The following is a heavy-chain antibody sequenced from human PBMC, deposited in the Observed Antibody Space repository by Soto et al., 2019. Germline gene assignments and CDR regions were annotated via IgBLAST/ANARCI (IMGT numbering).Heavy chain of an antibody. J-gene: IGHJ4*02. CDR3: ARQSGYSGYGLDY. CDR1: GGSISSSSYY. D-gene: IGHD5-12*01. Sequence: SETLSLTCTVSGGSISSSSYYWGWIRQPPGKCLECIGIIYYSGSTYYNPSLKSRVTISVDTSKNQFSLKLSSVTSADTAVYYCARQSGYSGYGLDYWGQGTLVTVSS. V-gene: IGHV4-39*01. CDR2: IYYSGST.